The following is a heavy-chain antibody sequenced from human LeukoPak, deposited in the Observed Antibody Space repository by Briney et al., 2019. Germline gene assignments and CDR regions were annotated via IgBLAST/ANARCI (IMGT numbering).Heavy chain of an antibody. CDR1: GGSFSGYY. V-gene: IGHV4-34*01. Sequence: SETLSLTCAVYGGSFSGYYWSWIRQPPGKGLEWIGEINHSGSTNYNPSLKSRVTISVDTSKSQFSLKLSSVTAADTAVYYCARGGWFGATYGMDVWGQGTTVTVSS. J-gene: IGHJ6*02. D-gene: IGHD3-10*01. CDR2: INHSGST. CDR3: ARGGWFGATYGMDV.